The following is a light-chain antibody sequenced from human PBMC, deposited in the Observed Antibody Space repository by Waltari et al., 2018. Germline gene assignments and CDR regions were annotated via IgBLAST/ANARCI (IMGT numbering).Light chain of an antibody. V-gene: IGLV2-23*03. Sequence: QSALTQPASVSGSPGQSNTIPCTGTRRDIGSHNLVSWYQQHPGQAPKLLIYEGSKRPXXXXXXXXGSKSGNTASLTISGLQTEDEADYYCCSYAGSSIFVVFGGGTKLTVL. CDR2: EGS. J-gene: IGLJ2*01. CDR1: RRDIGSHNL. CDR3: CSYAGSSIFVV.